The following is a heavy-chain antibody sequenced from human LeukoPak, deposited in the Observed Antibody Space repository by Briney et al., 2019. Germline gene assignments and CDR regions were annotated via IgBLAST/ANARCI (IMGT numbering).Heavy chain of an antibody. CDR2: VYGGGST. J-gene: IGHJ1*01. D-gene: IGHD2-21*01. V-gene: IGHV3-53*01. CDR1: GFSISTNH. Sequence: GGSLRLSCVASGFSISTNHMNWVRQAPGKGLERVSTVYGGGSTNYADSVKGRFTVSRDNSKNTLSLQMHSLRAEDTAVYYCARDVLGHISPWGQGTLVTVSS. CDR3: ARDVLGHISP.